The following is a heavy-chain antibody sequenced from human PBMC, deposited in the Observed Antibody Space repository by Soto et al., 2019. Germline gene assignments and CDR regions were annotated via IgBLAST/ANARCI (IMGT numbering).Heavy chain of an antibody. CDR3: ARIRGYWYGLDV. V-gene: IGHV3-23*01. Sequence: EVQLLESGGGLVQPGGSLRLSCAASGFPLSTYGMTWVRQAPGKGLEWVSAITGTGGNTYYVDSVKGRFTSSRDKSKNLLYLRVNSLRVEDTAVYYCARIRGYWYGLDVWGQGTTVTVSS. J-gene: IGHJ6*02. CDR1: GFPLSTYG. CDR2: ITGTGGNT.